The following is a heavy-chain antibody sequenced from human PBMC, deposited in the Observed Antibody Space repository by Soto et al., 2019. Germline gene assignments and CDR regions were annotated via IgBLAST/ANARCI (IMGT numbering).Heavy chain of an antibody. D-gene: IGHD4-17*01. V-gene: IGHV3-30*03. CDR2: ISYDGSNK. J-gene: IGHJ4*02. CDR3: AFPEETTSLFDY. CDR1: GFTFSSYG. Sequence: QVQLVESGGGVVQPGRSLRLSCAASGFTFSSYGMHWVRQAPGKGLEWVAVISYDGSNKYYADSVKGRFTISRDNSKNTLYLQMNSLRAEDTAVYYCAFPEETTSLFDYWGQGTLVTVSS.